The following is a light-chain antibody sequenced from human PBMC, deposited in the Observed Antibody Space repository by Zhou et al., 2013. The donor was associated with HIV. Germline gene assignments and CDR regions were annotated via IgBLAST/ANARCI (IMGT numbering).Light chain of an antibody. CDR3: LQDYSYPWA. CDR1: QDVRRW. J-gene: IGKJ1*01. Sequence: IQMTQTPLILPASVGDTVTITCRASQDVRRWVAWYQQKPGRAPKLLIYAASSLQSGVPSRFSGSGSGRDFTLTISGLEPEDFATYYCLQDYSYPWAFGQGTKVEVK. CDR2: AAS. V-gene: IGKV1-6*01.